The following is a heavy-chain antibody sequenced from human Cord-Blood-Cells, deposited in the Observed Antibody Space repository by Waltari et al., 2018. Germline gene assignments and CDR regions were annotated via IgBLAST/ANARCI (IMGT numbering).Heavy chain of an antibody. Sequence: QVQLQQWGAGLLKPSETLSLTCAVYGGSFSGYYWRWIRQPPGTGLAWIGEINHSGSTNYNPSLKSRVTISVDTSKNQFSLKLSSVTAADTAVYYCARESQWLVRDDAFDIWGQGTMVTVSS. CDR2: INHSGST. J-gene: IGHJ3*02. CDR1: GGSFSGYY. V-gene: IGHV4-34*01. D-gene: IGHD6-19*01. CDR3: ARESQWLVRDDAFDI.